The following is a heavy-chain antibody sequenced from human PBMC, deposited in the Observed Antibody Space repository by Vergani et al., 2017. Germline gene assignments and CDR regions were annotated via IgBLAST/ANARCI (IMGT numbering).Heavy chain of an antibody. D-gene: IGHD2-15*01. CDR2: ISGSGGST. J-gene: IGHJ5*02. Sequence: EVQLLESGGGLVQPGGSLRLSCAASGFTFSSYAMSWVRQAPGKGLEWVSAISGSGGSTYYADSVKGRFTISRDNSKNTLYLQMNSLRAEDTAVYYCARERLYCSGGSCYSGRWFDPWGQGTLVTVSS. CDR1: GFTFSSYA. V-gene: IGHV3-23*01. CDR3: ARERLYCSGGSCYSGRWFDP.